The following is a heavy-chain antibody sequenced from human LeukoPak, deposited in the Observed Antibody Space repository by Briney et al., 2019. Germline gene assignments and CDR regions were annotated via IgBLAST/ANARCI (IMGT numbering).Heavy chain of an antibody. CDR1: GFTFSSYA. V-gene: IGHV3-23*01. CDR2: ISGSGGST. J-gene: IGHJ4*02. Sequence: GGSLRLSCAASGFTFSSYAMSWVRQAPGKGLEWVSAISGSGGSTYYADSVKGRFTISRDNSKNTLYLQMNSLRAEDTAVYYCAKPHCSSTSCYYFGYWGQGTLVTVSS. CDR3: AKPHCSSTSCYYFGY. D-gene: IGHD2-2*01.